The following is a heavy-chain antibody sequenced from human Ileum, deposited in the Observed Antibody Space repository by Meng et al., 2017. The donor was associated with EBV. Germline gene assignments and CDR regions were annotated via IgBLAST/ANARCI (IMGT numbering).Heavy chain of an antibody. CDR3: ARNVPGTSAYYD. CDR1: CYSISSTNW. CDR2: IDYSGRT. V-gene: IGHV4-28*01. Sequence: QVQVRGPGPGLLQPSDSLTLTCAGSCYSISSTNWWGWSRQPAGKGLECIWYIDYSGRTSYNPFIKSRVTMSVDTSKNQFSLNLNSVTAVDTAVYYCARNVPGTSAYYDWGQGTLVTVSS. D-gene: IGHD3-22*01. J-gene: IGHJ4*02.